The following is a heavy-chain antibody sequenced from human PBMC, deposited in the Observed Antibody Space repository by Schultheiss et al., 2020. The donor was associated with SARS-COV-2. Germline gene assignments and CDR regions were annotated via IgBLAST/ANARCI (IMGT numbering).Heavy chain of an antibody. D-gene: IGHD6-19*01. CDR1: GFWRAYT. CDR2: ISSSSKYI. V-gene: IGHV3-21*01. Sequence: GGSLRLSCSISGFWRAYTMNWVRQAPGKGLEWVSFISSSSKYIYYADSVKGRFTVSRDNAKSSLHLQMDSLRVEDTAVYYCARDDYLAVAATHSFHYWGQGTLVTVSS. J-gene: IGHJ4*02. CDR3: ARDDYLAVAATHSFHY.